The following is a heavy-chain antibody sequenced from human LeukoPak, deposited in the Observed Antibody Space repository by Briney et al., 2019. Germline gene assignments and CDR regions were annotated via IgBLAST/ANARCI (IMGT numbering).Heavy chain of an antibody. J-gene: IGHJ4*02. CDR1: GFTFDDYA. CDR2: ISCFTI. Sequence: GGSLRLSCAASGFTFDDYAMHWVRQAPGKRLEWVSGISCFTIGYADSVKGRFTISRDNSKNTLYLQMNSLRAEDTAVYYCAKRWSGYHSSEVWGQGTLVTVSS. CDR3: AKRWSGYHSSEV. V-gene: IGHV3-9*01. D-gene: IGHD3-3*01.